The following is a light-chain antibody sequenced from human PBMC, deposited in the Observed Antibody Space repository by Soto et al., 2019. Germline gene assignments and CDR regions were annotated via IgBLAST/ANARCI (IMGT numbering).Light chain of an antibody. Sequence: TVMTQSPSTVSGSPGAMVTLSCRASQSVNSDLAWYQHKPGQAPRLLVYGASTRATDIPARFSGSGSGTEFTLTISSLQSEDFAVYYCQQYKDWPPLTFGQGTRLEIK. CDR3: QQYKDWPPLT. V-gene: IGKV3-15*01. CDR1: QSVNSD. J-gene: IGKJ5*01. CDR2: GAS.